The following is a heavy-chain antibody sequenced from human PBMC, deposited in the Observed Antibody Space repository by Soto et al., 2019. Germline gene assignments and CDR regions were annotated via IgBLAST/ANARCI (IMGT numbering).Heavy chain of an antibody. J-gene: IGHJ4*02. CDR1: GGSISSGGYY. CDR2: IYYSGST. CDR3: ALVYYSSGYCFDS. D-gene: IGHD3-22*01. Sequence: QVQLQESGPGLVKPSQTLSLTCTVSGGSISSGGYYWPWIRQHPGKGMEWSGYIYYSGSTYYNPSLKSRVTISVDPSKNHFSLKLTSVTAADTAVYYCALVYYSSGYCFDSSGQGTLVTVAS. V-gene: IGHV4-31*03.